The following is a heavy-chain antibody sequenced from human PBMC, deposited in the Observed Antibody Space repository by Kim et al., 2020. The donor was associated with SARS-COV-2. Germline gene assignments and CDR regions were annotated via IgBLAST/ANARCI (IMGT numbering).Heavy chain of an antibody. J-gene: IGHJ4*02. D-gene: IGHD3-3*01. V-gene: IGHV5-51*01. Sequence: TRYSPSFQGQVTISADKSISTAYLQWSSLKASDTAMYYCALGFLEWLLEFWGQGTLVTVSS. CDR3: ALGFLEWLLEF. CDR2: T.